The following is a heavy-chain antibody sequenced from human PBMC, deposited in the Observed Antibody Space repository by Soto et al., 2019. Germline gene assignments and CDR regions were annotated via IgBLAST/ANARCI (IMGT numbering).Heavy chain of an antibody. CDR3: AKDRYAVAGTSSDV. CDR1: GFTFSSYA. Sequence: EVQLLESGGNLVQPGGSLRLSCAASGFTFSSYAMSWVRQAPGKGLEWVSAISGSGGSKYYAYSVKGRYTITRDSTKNTLYGQMNSLRADDTAVYDCAKDRYAVAGTSSDVWGQGTLVTVSS. V-gene: IGHV3-23*01. J-gene: IGHJ4*02. CDR2: ISGSGGSK. D-gene: IGHD6-19*01.